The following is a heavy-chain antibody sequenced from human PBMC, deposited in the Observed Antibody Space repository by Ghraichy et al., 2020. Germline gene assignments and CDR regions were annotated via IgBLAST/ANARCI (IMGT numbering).Heavy chain of an antibody. CDR1: GGSVSSSRYY. Sequence: SETLSLTCTVLGGSVSSSRYYRGWIRQPPGKGLEWIGKIYYNGITYYNPSLESRVTISIDTSKNQFPLKLSSVTAKDTAVYYCARSTSTAFDYLGQGTPVTVSS. CDR2: IYYNGIT. D-gene: IGHD1-1*01. V-gene: IGHV4-39*01. J-gene: IGHJ4*02. CDR3: ARSTSTAFDY.